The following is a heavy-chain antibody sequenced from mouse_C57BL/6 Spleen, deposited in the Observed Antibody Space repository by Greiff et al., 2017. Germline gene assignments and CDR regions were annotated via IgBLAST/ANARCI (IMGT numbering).Heavy chain of an antibody. D-gene: IGHD1-1*01. CDR2: IYPGDGDT. V-gene: IGHV1-82*01. J-gene: IGHJ1*03. CDR3: ARDTTVVDWYFDV. CDR1: GYAFSSSW. Sequence: ESGPELVKPGASVKISCKASGYAFSSSWMNWVKQRPGKGLEWIGRIYPGDGDTNYNGKFKGKATLTADKSSSTAYMQLSSLTSEDSAVYFCARDTTVVDWYFDVWGTGTTVTVSS.